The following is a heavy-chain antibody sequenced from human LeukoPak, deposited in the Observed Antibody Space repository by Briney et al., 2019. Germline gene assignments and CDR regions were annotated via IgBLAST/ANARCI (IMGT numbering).Heavy chain of an antibody. CDR1: GFTFSSYG. V-gene: IGHV3-30*02. J-gene: IGHJ4*02. CDR2: IRYDGSNK. CDR3: AKASPYSYGSEDYYFDY. D-gene: IGHD5-18*01. Sequence: GGSLRLSCAASGFTFSSYGMHWVRQAPGKGLEWVAFIRYDGSNKYYADSVKGRFTISRDNSKNTLYLQMNSLRAEDTAVYYCAKASPYSYGSEDYYFDYWGQGTLVTVSS.